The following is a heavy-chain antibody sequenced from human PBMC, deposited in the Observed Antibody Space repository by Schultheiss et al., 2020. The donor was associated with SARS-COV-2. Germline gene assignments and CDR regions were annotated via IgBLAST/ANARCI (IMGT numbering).Heavy chain of an antibody. Sequence: GGSLRLSCAASGFTFSSYWMHWVRQAPGKGLVWVSVIYSGGSTYYADSVKGRFTISRDNSKNTLYLQMNSLRAEDTAVYYCAKALGEEWLPNWGQGTLVTVSS. V-gene: IGHV3-66*01. CDR2: IYSGGST. J-gene: IGHJ4*02. CDR3: AKALGEEWLPN. CDR1: GFTFSSYW. D-gene: IGHD3-3*01.